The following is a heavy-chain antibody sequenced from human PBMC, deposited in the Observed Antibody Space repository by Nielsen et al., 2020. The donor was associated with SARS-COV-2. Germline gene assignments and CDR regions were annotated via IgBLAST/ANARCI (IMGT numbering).Heavy chain of an antibody. J-gene: IGHJ6*03. Sequence: GESLKISCAASGFTFSSYWMNWVRQAPGKGLEWVANIKQDGSNKYYADSVKGRFTISRDNSRNTLYLQMSILRADDTAVYYCAKGAVAGTAYYYYYYMDVWGKGTTVTVSS. CDR1: GFTFSSYW. CDR2: IKQDGSNK. D-gene: IGHD6-19*01. CDR3: AKGAVAGTAYYYYYYMDV. V-gene: IGHV3-7*03.